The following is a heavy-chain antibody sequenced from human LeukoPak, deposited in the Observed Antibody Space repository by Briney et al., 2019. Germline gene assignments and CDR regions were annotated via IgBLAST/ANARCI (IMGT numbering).Heavy chain of an antibody. CDR1: GGSISSSSYY. V-gene: IGHV4-39*07. CDR2: IYYSGST. J-gene: IGHJ4*02. Sequence: ASETLSLTCTVSGGSISSSSYYWGWIRQPPGKGLEWIGSIYYSGSTNYNPSLKSRVTISVDTSKNQFSLKLSSVTAAGTAVYYCARRIGYCSGGSCYNYFDYWGQGTLVTVSS. D-gene: IGHD2-15*01. CDR3: ARRIGYCSGGSCYNYFDY.